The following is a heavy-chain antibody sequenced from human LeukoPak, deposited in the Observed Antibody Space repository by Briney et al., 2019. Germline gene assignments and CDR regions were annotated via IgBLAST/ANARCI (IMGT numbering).Heavy chain of an antibody. V-gene: IGHV3-23*01. CDR2: ISGSGGST. J-gene: IGHJ5*02. CDR1: GFTFSSYA. Sequence: GGSLRLSCAASGFTFSSYAMSWVRQAPGKGLEWVSAISGSGGSTYYADSVKGRFTISRDNSKDTLYLQMNSLRAEDTAVYYCAKGDDFWSGPGLNWFDPWGQGTLVIVSS. CDR3: AKGDDFWSGPGLNWFDP. D-gene: IGHD3-3*01.